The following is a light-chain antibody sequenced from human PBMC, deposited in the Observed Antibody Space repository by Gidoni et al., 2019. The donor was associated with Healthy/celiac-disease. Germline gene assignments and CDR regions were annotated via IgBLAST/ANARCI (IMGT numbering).Light chain of an antibody. V-gene: IGKV3-20*01. Sequence: IVLTQSPATLSLSPGERATLPCRASQSVSINYLAWYQQKPGHATGLLTDGASSRATGIPDRFGGSGSGTDFTLTISRLEPEDFAVYYCQQYGSSPYTFGQGTRLEIK. CDR1: QSVSINY. CDR2: GAS. CDR3: QQYGSSPYT. J-gene: IGKJ2*01.